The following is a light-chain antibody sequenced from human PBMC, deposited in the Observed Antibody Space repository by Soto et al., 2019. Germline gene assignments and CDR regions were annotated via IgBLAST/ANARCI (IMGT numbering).Light chain of an antibody. Sequence: DIVMTQSPDSLAVSLGERATINCKSSQSVLYSSNNKNYLAWYQQKPGQPPKLLIYGASNRESGVPDRFSVSVSGTYFTLSISSLQDEDVSVYYCQQYYSPPLTFGGGTKVKI. CDR3: QQYYSPPLT. CDR2: GAS. CDR1: QSVLYSSNNKNY. V-gene: IGKV4-1*01. J-gene: IGKJ4*01.